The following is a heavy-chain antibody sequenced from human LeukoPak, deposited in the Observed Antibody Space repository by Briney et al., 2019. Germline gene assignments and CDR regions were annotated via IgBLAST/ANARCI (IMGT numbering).Heavy chain of an antibody. D-gene: IGHD3-22*01. CDR3: ARGYDSSGYIYYYYYMDV. CDR1: GGSFSNYY. J-gene: IGHJ6*03. CDR2: INHSGST. V-gene: IGHV4-34*01. Sequence: PSETLSLTCAVYGGSFSNYYWSWIRQPPGKGLEWIGEINHSGSTNYNPSLKSRLTISVDTSKNQFSLKLSSVTAADTAVYYCARGYDSSGYIYYYYYMDVWGKWTTVTVSS.